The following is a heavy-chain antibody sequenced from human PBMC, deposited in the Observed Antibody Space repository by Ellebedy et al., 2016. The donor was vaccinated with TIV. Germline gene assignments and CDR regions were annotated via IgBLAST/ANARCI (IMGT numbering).Heavy chain of an antibody. J-gene: IGHJ6*02. D-gene: IGHD3-9*01. CDR3: ACRSQTGYYYYYSMDV. CDR1: GFAVSSNY. Sequence: GGSLRLXXAASGFAVSSNYMSWVRQAPGKGLEWVSLIYSAGSTYYAGSVKGRFTISRDKSKNTLYLQMNSLRAEDTALYYCACRSQTGYYYYYSMDVWGQGTAVTVSS. V-gene: IGHV3-53*01. CDR2: IYSAGST.